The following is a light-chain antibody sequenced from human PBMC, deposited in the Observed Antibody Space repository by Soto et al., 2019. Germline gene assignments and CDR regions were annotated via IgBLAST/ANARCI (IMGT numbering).Light chain of an antibody. CDR3: CSYAGSSTYV. J-gene: IGLJ1*01. V-gene: IGLV2-23*02. Sequence: QSALNQPASVSVSPGQSITISCTGTSSDVGSYNLVSWYQQHPGKAPKVMIYEVSKRPSGVPNRFSGSKSGYTASLTISGLQAEDEADYYCCSYAGSSTYVFGTGTKVTVL. CDR2: EVS. CDR1: SSDVGSYNL.